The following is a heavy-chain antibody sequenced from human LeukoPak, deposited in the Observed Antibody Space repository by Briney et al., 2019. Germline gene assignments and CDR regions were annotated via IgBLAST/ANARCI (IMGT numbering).Heavy chain of an antibody. J-gene: IGHJ3*02. D-gene: IGHD3-9*01. V-gene: IGHV1-24*01. CDR2: FDPEDGET. CDR3: ATVGEGSMLTGYYYAFDI. Sequence: ASVKVSCEVSGYTLTELSMHWVRQAPGKGLECMGGFDPEDGETIYAQKFQGRVTMTEDTSTDTAYMELSSLRSEDTAVYYCATVGEGSMLTGYYYAFDIWGQGTMVAVSS. CDR1: GYTLTELS.